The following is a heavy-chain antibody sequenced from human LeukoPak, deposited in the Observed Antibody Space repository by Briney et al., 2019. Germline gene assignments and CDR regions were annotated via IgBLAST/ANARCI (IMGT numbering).Heavy chain of an antibody. CDR1: GYSFTTYW. V-gene: IGHV5-51*01. Sequence: GESLKISCKGSGYSFTTYWIGWVRQMPGKGLEWMGIIYPGDSDTRYSPSFQGQVTISADKSISTAYLQWSSLKASDTAIYYCVRHLSDITSCPNYWGPGTLITVAS. CDR2: IYPGDSDT. D-gene: IGHD2-2*01. CDR3: VRHLSDITSCPNY. J-gene: IGHJ4*02.